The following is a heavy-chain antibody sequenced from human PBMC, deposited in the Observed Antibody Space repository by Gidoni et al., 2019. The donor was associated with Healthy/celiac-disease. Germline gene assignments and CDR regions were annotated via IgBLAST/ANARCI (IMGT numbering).Heavy chain of an antibody. J-gene: IGHJ3*02. CDR2: ISYDGSNK. V-gene: IGHV3-30*03. D-gene: IGHD2-15*01. Sequence: QVQLVESGGGVVQPGRSLRLSCAASGFTFSSYGMHWVRQAPGKGLEWLAVISYDGSNKDYADSVKGRLNISRDNYKNTLYLKMNSLRAEDTAVYYCATLDIVVVAGVAFDIWGQGTMVTVSS. CDR3: ATLDIVVVAGVAFDI. CDR1: GFTFSSYG.